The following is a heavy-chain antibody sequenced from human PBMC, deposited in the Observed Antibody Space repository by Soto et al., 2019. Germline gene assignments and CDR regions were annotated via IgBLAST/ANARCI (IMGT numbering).Heavy chain of an antibody. CDR1: GFTFSSYW. Sequence: GGSLRLSCAASGFTFSSYWMSWVRQAPGKGREWVANIKQDGSEKYYVDSVKGRFTISRDNAKNSLYLQMNSLRAEDTAVYYCARIGMTTVPTYYYGMGVWAHWPTVTVSS. D-gene: IGHD4-4*01. V-gene: IGHV3-7*01. J-gene: IGHJ6*02. CDR3: ARIGMTTVPTYYYGMGV. CDR2: IKQDGSEK.